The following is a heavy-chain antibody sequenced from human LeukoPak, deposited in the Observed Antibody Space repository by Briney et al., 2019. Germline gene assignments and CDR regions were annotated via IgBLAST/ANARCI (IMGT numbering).Heavy chain of an antibody. Sequence: GGSLRLSCAVSGFTVSRYYMSWVRQAPGKGLEWVSIIYSGDNTYYADSVKGRFTISRDNSKNTLYLQMNSLRVEDTAVYYCTRLGGSRYWGQGTLVTVSS. J-gene: IGHJ4*02. CDR3: TRLGGSRY. CDR2: IYSGDNT. D-gene: IGHD3-10*01. CDR1: GFTVSRYY. V-gene: IGHV3-66*04.